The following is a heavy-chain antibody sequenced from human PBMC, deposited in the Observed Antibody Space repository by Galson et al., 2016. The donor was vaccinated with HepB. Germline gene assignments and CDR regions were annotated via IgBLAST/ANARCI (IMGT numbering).Heavy chain of an antibody. CDR1: GLTFSRFW. D-gene: IGHD1-1*01. J-gene: IGHJ4*02. V-gene: IGHV3-7*04. CDR2: INQDGSEK. CDR3: ARAYQYTLDY. Sequence: SLRLSCAASGLTFSRFWMTWVRQAPGKGLEWVANINQDGSEKHCLDSVRGRFTISRDNAKNSLYLQMNSLRAEDTAVYFCARAYQYTLDYWGQGTLATVSS.